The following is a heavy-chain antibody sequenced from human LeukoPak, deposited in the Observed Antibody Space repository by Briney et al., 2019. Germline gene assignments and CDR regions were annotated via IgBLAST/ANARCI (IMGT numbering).Heavy chain of an antibody. CDR1: GFTVSSNY. CDR3: ARAGGARRYFDY. D-gene: IGHD3-10*01. Sequence: TGGSLRLSCAASGFTVSSNYKSWVRQAPGKGLEWVSVIYGGGSTYYADSVKGRSTIPRDNSKNTLYLQMNSLRAEDTAVYYCARAGGARRYFDYWGQGTLVTVSS. V-gene: IGHV3-53*01. J-gene: IGHJ4*02. CDR2: IYGGGST.